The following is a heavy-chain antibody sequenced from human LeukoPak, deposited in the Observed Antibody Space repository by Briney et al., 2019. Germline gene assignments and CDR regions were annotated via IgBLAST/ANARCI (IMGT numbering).Heavy chain of an antibody. J-gene: IGHJ4*02. V-gene: IGHV4-30-2*06. Sequence: PSETLSLTCSVSGGSISSGPYFWSWIRQSPGQGLEWIGYIYHSGSTYYNPSLKSRVTISVDRSKNQFSLKLSSVTAADTAVYYCARDYGSGYDSLFHFDYWGQGTLVTVSS. CDR2: IYHSGST. CDR1: GGSISSGPYF. D-gene: IGHD5-12*01. CDR3: ARDYGSGYDSLFHFDY.